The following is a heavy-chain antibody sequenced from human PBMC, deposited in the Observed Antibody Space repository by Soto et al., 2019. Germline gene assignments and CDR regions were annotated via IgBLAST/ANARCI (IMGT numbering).Heavy chain of an antibody. V-gene: IGHV4-31*03. Sequence: PSETLSLTCSVSGGSVTGCCYYWSWIRQLPGKGLEWIGYIYHTGSTFYNPSLKSRVTISLDTSKSQFSLKLTSVTAADTAMYFCAGGPARSIFSYWGRGTPVPGSS. D-gene: IGHD3-3*02. J-gene: IGHJ4*02. CDR3: AGGPARSIFSY. CDR1: GGSVTGCCYY. CDR2: IYHTGST.